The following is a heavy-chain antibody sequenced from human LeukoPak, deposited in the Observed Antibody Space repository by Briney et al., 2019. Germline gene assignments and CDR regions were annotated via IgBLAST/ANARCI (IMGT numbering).Heavy chain of an antibody. CDR1: GFTFSSNS. D-gene: IGHD3-16*01. J-gene: IGHJ3*02. Sequence: GGSLRLSCAASGFTFSSNSMNWVRRAPGKGLEWVSSISSSSYIYYADSVKGRLTISRDNAKNSLYLQMNSLRAEDTAVYYCAGFGGDAFDIWGQGTMVTVSS. V-gene: IGHV3-21*01. CDR3: AGFGGDAFDI. CDR2: ISSSSYI.